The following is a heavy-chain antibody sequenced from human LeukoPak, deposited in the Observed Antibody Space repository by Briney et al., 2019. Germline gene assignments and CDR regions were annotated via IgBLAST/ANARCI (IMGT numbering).Heavy chain of an antibody. CDR3: AKDLHYGSADY. CDR2: ISSSGSYI. Sequence: PGGSLRLSCAASRFTFSSYSMNWVRQAPGKGLEWVSSISSSGSYIYYADSVKGRFTISRDNSKNTLYLQMNSLRAEDTAVYYCAKDLHYGSADYWGQGTLVTVSS. V-gene: IGHV3-21*01. CDR1: RFTFSSYS. J-gene: IGHJ4*02. D-gene: IGHD3-10*01.